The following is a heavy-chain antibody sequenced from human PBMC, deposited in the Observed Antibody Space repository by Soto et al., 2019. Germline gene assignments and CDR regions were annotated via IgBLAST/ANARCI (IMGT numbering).Heavy chain of an antibody. CDR2: IRGTGAST. CDR1: GFTFSSYA. V-gene: IGHV3-23*01. CDR3: ARQGQSSSCRGVFDC. J-gene: IGHJ4*02. D-gene: IGHD6-6*01. Sequence: EVQLLESGGGLVQPGGSLTLSCAASGFTFSSYAMSWVRQAPGKGLEWVSTIRGTGASTFSADSVKGRFTMSRDNSKNTVYLQMNSLRADDTAVYYCARQGQSSSCRGVFDCWGQGILVIVSS.